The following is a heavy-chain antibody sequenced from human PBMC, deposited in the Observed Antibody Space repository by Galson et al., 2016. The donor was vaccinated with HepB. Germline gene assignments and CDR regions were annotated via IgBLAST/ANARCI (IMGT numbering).Heavy chain of an antibody. Sequence: TLSLTCAVSGGSISSGGYSWSWIRQPPGKGLEWIGYIFDSGNTHYNPSLKSRVTISVDRSKNQFSLKLSSVTAAGTAVYYCARVRVEWGGGYCSSTNCYPHYYYGMDVWGKGTTVIVSS. V-gene: IGHV4-30-2*01. D-gene: IGHD2-2*01. CDR2: IFDSGNT. J-gene: IGHJ6*04. CDR1: GGSISSGGYS. CDR3: ARVRVEWGGGYCSSTNCYPHYYYGMDV.